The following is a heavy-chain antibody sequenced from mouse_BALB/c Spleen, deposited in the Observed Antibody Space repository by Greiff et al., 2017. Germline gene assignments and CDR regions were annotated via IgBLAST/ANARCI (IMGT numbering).Heavy chain of an antibody. CDR1: GFAFSSYD. D-gene: IGHD1-1*01. J-gene: IGHJ2*01. V-gene: IGHV5-12-1*01. Sequence: EVMLVESGGGLVKPGGSLKLSCAASGFAFSSYDMSWVRQTPEKRLGWVAYISSGGGSTYYPDTVKGRFTISRDNAKNTLYLQMSSLKSEDTAMYYCARLLLYFDYWGQGTTLTVSS. CDR2: ISSGGGST. CDR3: ARLLLYFDY.